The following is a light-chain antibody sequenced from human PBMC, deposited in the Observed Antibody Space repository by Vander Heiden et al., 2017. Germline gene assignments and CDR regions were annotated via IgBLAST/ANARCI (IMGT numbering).Light chain of an antibody. V-gene: IGKV1-27*01. CDR2: AAS. CDR1: KGISNY. J-gene: IGKJ3*01. CDR3: QKYDSAPLT. Sequence: DIPMTQSPSSLSASVGDRVTITCRASKGISNYLAWYQQKPGKVPKLLIYAASTLQSGVPSRFSGSGSGTDFTLTISSLQTEDVATYYCQKYDSAPLTFGPGTKVDIK.